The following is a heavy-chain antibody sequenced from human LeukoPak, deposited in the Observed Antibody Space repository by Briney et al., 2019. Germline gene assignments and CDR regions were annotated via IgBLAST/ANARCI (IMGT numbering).Heavy chain of an antibody. J-gene: IGHJ4*02. CDR1: GFTFSGSA. D-gene: IGHD1-26*01. CDR2: IRSKANSYAT. Sequence: PGGSLRLSCAASGFTFSGSAMHWVRQASGKGLEWVGRIRSKANSYATTYAASVKGRFTISRDDSKNTAYLQMNSLKTEDTAVYYCTRRGVGATFSDYGGQGTLVTVSS. V-gene: IGHV3-73*01. CDR3: TRRGVGATFSDY.